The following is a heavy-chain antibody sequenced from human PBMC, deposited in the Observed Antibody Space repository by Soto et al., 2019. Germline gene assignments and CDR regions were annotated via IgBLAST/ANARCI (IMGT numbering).Heavy chain of an antibody. V-gene: IGHV4-4*02. CDR2: ISQSGTT. Sequence: LSLTCAVSGASISSDNRWTWVRQPPGEGLEWIGEISQSGTTEYNPSLASRVTISVDKSKNQFSLRLTSMTAADTAVYYCAKKVPAALRLYYFFGLDVWGQGTTVTVSS. CDR3: AKKVPAALRLYYFFGLDV. D-gene: IGHD2-15*01. J-gene: IGHJ6*02. CDR1: GASISSDNR.